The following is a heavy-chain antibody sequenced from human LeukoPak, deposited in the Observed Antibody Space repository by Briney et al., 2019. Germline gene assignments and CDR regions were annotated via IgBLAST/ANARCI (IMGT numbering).Heavy chain of an antibody. CDR3: ARIRVGLHDAFDI. CDR1: GFTFSTYS. J-gene: IGHJ3*02. V-gene: IGHV3-21*01. CDR2: ISTRSTYI. Sequence: GGSLRLSYTASGFTFSTYSMTWVRQAPGKGLEWVSSISTRSTYIHYEASMVGRFTISRDNAKNSLYLQMSSLRAEDTAVYYCARIRVGLHDAFDIWGQGTLVTVSS. D-gene: IGHD3-16*01.